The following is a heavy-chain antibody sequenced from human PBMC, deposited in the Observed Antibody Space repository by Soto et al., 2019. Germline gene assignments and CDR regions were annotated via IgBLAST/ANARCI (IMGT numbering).Heavy chain of an antibody. V-gene: IGHV3-21*01. CDR3: AKDWATPVAARSFDS. CDR1: GFTFSSYS. CDR2: ISSSSSYI. D-gene: IGHD6-19*01. J-gene: IGHJ4*02. Sequence: PGGSLRLSCAASGFTFSSYSMNWVRQAPGKGLEWVSSISSSSSYIYSAKPVKDRFTISRDNSKSTLYLQMNSLRPEDTAVYYCAKDWATPVAARSFDSWGQGTPVTVSS.